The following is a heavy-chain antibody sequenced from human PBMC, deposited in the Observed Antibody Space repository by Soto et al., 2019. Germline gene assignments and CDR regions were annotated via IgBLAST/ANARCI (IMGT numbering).Heavy chain of an antibody. CDR3: AHKVGVTMVRRNWFDP. J-gene: IGHJ5*02. Sequence: QITLKESGPTLVKPTQTLTLTCTFSGFSLSTSGVGVGWIRQPPGKALEWLALIYWDDDKRYSPSLKSRLTSTKDTSQNQVGLTMTNMYPVVTATYYCAHKVGVTMVRRNWFDPWGQGTLVTVSS. CDR1: GFSLSTSGVG. CDR2: IYWDDDK. D-gene: IGHD3-10*01. V-gene: IGHV2-5*02.